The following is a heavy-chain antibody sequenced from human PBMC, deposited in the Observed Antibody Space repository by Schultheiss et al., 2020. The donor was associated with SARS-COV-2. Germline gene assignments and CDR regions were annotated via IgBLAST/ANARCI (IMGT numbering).Heavy chain of an antibody. D-gene: IGHD3-9*01. CDR2: ISYDGSNK. Sequence: GGSLRLSCAASGFTFSSYAMHLVRQAPGKGLEWVAVISYDGSNKYYADSVKGRFTISRDNSKNTLYLQMNSLRAEDTAVYYCARAATNYDILTGPEVWGQGTLVTVSS. J-gene: IGHJ4*02. CDR1: GFTFSSYA. V-gene: IGHV3-30*04. CDR3: ARAATNYDILTGPEV.